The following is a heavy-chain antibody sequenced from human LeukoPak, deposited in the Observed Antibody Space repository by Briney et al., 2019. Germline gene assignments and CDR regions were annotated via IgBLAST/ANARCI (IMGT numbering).Heavy chain of an antibody. J-gene: IGHJ4*02. V-gene: IGHV4-34*01. CDR3: ARPWLTCSGGSCYSYYFDY. CDR1: GGSFSGYY. D-gene: IGHD2-15*01. Sequence: SETLSLTCAVYGGSFSGYYWSWIRQPPGKGLEWIGEINHSVSTNYNPSLRSRVTISVDTSKNQFSLKLSSVTAEDTAVYYCARPWLTCSGGSCYSYYFDYWGQGTLVTVST. CDR2: INHSVST.